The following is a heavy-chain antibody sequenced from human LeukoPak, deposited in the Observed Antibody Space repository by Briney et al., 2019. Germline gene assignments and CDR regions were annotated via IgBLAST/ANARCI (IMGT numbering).Heavy chain of an antibody. J-gene: IGHJ4*02. CDR3: AGGDRNGWYFDY. CDR2: INWNGGST. V-gene: IGHV3-20*04. Sequence: GGSLRLSCAASGFTFDDRGMSWVRQAPGKGLEWVSGINWNGGSTGYADSVKGRFTISRDNAKNSLYLQMNSLRAEDTALYYCAGGDRNGWYFDYWGQGTLVTASS. D-gene: IGHD6-19*01. CDR1: GFTFDDRG.